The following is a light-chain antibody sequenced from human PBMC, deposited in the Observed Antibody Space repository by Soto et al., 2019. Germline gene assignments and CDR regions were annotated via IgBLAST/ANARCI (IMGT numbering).Light chain of an antibody. CDR1: QGISSL. CDR3: QQYGSSPIT. V-gene: IGKV3-15*01. CDR2: AAS. Sequence: EIVLTQSPATLSVSPGERATLSCRASQGISSLLAWYQQKPGQAPRLLIYAASTRAAGIPARFSGSGSGTDFSLTISRLQPEDFVIYYCQQYGSSPITFGQGTRLEIK. J-gene: IGKJ5*01.